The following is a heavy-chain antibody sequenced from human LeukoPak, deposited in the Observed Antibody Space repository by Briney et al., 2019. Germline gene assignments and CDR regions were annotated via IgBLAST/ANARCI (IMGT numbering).Heavy chain of an antibody. CDR2: ISSDGEST. J-gene: IGHJ5*02. Sequence: QPGGSLRLSCSASGFTFSTYAMHWVRQAPGKGLEYVSAISSDGESTYNADSVKGRFTISRDNSKNTLYLQMSSLRTEDTAVYYCVRSSASSGPNCFDPWGQGTLVTVSS. CDR3: VRSSASSGPNCFDP. D-gene: IGHD3-10*01. V-gene: IGHV3-64D*09. CDR1: GFTFSTYA.